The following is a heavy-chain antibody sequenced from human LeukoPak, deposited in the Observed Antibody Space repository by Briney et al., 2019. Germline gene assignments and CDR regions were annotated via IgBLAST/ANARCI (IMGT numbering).Heavy chain of an antibody. CDR3: ARTYSSGVSWFDP. V-gene: IGHV3-53*01. J-gene: IGHJ5*02. D-gene: IGHD6-19*01. CDR1: GFTVSGSY. CDR2: IYSDTRT. Sequence: PGGSLRLSCAASGFTVSGSYMSWVRQAPGKGLEWVSVIYSDTRTYYADSVKGRFTISSDNSKNTLYLQMNSLRAEDTAVYYCARTYSSGVSWFDPWGQGTLVTVSS.